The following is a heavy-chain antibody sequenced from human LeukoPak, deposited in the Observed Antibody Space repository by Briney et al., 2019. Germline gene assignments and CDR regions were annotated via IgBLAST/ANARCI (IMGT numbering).Heavy chain of an antibody. CDR3: ARLSGRWFDP. Sequence: SETLSLTCTVSGGSISSSSYYWGWIRQPPGKGLEWIGSIYYSGSTYYNPSLKSRVTISVDSSMNHFSLKVTSVTAADTAIYYCARLSGRWFDPWGQGTLVTVSS. CDR2: IYYSGST. D-gene: IGHD1-26*01. CDR1: GGSISSSSYY. V-gene: IGHV4-39*07. J-gene: IGHJ5*02.